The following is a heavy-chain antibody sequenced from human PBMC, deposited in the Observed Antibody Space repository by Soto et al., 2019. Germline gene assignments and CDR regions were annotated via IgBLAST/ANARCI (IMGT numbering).Heavy chain of an antibody. Sequence: GGSLRLSCAASGFTFSSYAMSWVRQAPGKGLEWVSAISGSGGSTYYADSVKGRFTISRDNSKNTLYLQMNSLRAEDTAVYYWAKGGYCSSTSCRMGYYYYGMDVWGQGTTVTVSS. V-gene: IGHV3-23*01. CDR3: AKGGYCSSTSCRMGYYYYGMDV. CDR1: GFTFSSYA. CDR2: ISGSGGST. J-gene: IGHJ6*02. D-gene: IGHD2-2*01.